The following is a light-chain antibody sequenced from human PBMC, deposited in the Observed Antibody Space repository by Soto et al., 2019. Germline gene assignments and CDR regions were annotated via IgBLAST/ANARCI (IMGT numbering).Light chain of an antibody. CDR1: SSDVGGYDY. CDR3: SLYTSSSLYV. Sequence: LTQPASVSGSPGQSITISCTGTSSDVGGYDYVSWYQHHPGKAPKLMIYDVSNRPSGVSNRVSGSKSGNTASLTISGLQAEDEADYYCSLYTSSSLYVFGTGTKVTVL. V-gene: IGLV2-14*03. J-gene: IGLJ1*01. CDR2: DVS.